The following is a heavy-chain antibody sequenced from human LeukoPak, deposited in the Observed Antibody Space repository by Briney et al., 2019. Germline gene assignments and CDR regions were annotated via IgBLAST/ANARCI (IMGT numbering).Heavy chain of an antibody. CDR3: ARDYWASDY. CDR2: IKEDGSER. D-gene: IGHD2-8*02. J-gene: IGHJ4*02. CDR1: GFTFSTYW. V-gene: IGHV3-7*01. Sequence: PGGSLRLSCAASGFTFSTYWMSWVRQAPGKGLEWVANIKEDGSERYYVDSVKGRFTISRDIARNSPYLQMNSLRAEDTAVYYCARDYWASDYWGQGTLVTVSS.